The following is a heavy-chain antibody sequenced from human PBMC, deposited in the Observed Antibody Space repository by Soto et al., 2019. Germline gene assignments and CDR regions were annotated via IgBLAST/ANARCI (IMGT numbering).Heavy chain of an antibody. CDR2: LTWSSESI. Sequence: EVQLVESGGGLVQPGRSLRLSCAASGFRFADYTMHWVRQAPGKGLEWVSGLTWSSESIAYADSVKGRFTISRDNAKNSLYLQMNSLRAEDTAFYFCAKGAISGTLNWFDHWGQGTLVTVSS. J-gene: IGHJ5*02. CDR3: AKGAISGTLNWFDH. V-gene: IGHV3-9*01. CDR1: GFRFADYT. D-gene: IGHD6-13*01.